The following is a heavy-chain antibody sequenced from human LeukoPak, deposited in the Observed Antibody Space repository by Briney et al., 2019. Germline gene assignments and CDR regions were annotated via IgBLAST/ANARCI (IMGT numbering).Heavy chain of an antibody. Sequence: PSETLSLTCGVYGGSFSGYYWTWLRQPPGKGLEWIGEINHSGSTSYNPSLKSRVTISVDASKNQFSLKLSSVTAADTAVYYCARDPGSFDYWGQGTLVTVSS. J-gene: IGHJ4*02. D-gene: IGHD1-1*01. V-gene: IGHV4-34*01. CDR3: ARDPGSFDY. CDR2: INHSGST. CDR1: GGSFSGYY.